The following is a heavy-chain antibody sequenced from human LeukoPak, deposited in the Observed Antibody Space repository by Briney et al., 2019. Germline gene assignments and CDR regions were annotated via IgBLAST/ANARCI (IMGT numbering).Heavy chain of an antibody. J-gene: IGHJ4*02. V-gene: IGHV3-23*01. D-gene: IGHD7-27*01. Sequence: GGSLRLSCAASGFTFSSYGMTWVRQAPGKGLEWVSLVSLSDNIFYADSVKGRFTISRDNSKNTLYLQMDSLRAEDTAVYYCANTGDFDYWGQGTLVTVSS. CDR1: GFTFSSYG. CDR2: VSLSDNI. CDR3: ANTGDFDY.